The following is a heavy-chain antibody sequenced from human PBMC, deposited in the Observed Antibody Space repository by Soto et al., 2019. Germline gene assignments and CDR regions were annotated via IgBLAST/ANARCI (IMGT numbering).Heavy chain of an antibody. CDR2: VSYDGSNK. CDR3: ARDAGPGYSYGDYFDY. Sequence: PGGSLRLSCAASGFTFRSYGMHWVRQAPGKGLEWVSVVSYDGSNKFYADSVKGRFTISRDNAKNSLYLQMNSLRAEDTAVYYCARDAGPGYSYGDYFDYWGQGTLVTVSS. CDR1: GFTFRSYG. D-gene: IGHD5-18*01. J-gene: IGHJ4*02. V-gene: IGHV3-30*03.